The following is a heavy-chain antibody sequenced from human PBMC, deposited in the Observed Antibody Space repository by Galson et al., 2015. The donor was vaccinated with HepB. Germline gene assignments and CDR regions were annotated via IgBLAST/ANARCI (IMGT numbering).Heavy chain of an antibody. Sequence: LSLTCPVPGGSVSRTSYHWAWLRQPPGTGLEWITMTYYTGITYYNPSLRSRVATSVDTSENKISLKVTSVTAADTAVYYCARVGGVTLIRGVLPPRFFDYWGLGTLVTVSS. D-gene: IGHD3-10*01. V-gene: IGHV4-39*01. CDR1: GGSVSRTSYH. CDR2: TYYTGIT. J-gene: IGHJ4*02. CDR3: ARVGGVTLIRGVLPPRFFDY.